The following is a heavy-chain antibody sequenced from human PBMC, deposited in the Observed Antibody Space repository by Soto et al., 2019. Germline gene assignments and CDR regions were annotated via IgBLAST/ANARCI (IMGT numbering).Heavy chain of an antibody. D-gene: IGHD1-26*01. Sequence: QVQLVQSGAEVKKPGSSVKVSCKASGGTFSSYTISWVRQAPGQGLEWMGRIIPILGIANYAQKFQGRVTITADKSTSTAYMELSSLRSEDTAVYYCARDLGGSYPGMDVWGQGTTVTVSS. CDR3: ARDLGGSYPGMDV. CDR2: IIPILGIA. J-gene: IGHJ6*02. CDR1: GGTFSSYT. V-gene: IGHV1-69*08.